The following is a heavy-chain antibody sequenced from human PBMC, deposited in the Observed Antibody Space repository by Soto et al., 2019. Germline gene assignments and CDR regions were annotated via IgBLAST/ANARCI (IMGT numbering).Heavy chain of an antibody. J-gene: IGHJ6*02. CDR1: GFTFSSYG. Sequence: QVQLVESGGGVVQPGRSLRLSCAASGFTFSSYGMHWVRQAPGKGLEWVAVISYDGSNKYYADSVKGRFTISRDNSKNTLYLQMNSLRAEDTAVYYCAKGSGYCSSTSCYDAGYYYYYGMDVWGQGTTVTVSS. CDR2: ISYDGSNK. CDR3: AKGSGYCSSTSCYDAGYYYYYGMDV. D-gene: IGHD2-2*01. V-gene: IGHV3-30*18.